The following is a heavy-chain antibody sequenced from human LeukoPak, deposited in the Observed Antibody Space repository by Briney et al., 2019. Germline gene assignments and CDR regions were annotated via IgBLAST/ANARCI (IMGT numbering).Heavy chain of an antibody. V-gene: IGHV3-48*01. CDR2: ISSSSSTI. Sequence: PGGSLRLSCAASGFTFSSYSMNWVRQAPGKGLEWVSYISSSSSTIYYADSVKGRFTISRDNAKNSLYLQMNSLRAEDTAVYYCAREPLSIFGVVTDSHYFDYWGQGTLVTASS. D-gene: IGHD3-3*01. CDR3: AREPLSIFGVVTDSHYFDY. J-gene: IGHJ4*02. CDR1: GFTFSSYS.